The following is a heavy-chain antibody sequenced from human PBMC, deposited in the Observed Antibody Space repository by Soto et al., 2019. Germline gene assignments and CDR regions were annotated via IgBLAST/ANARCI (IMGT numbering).Heavy chain of an antibody. V-gene: IGHV3-23*01. Sequence: EVQLLESGGGLVQPGGSLRLSCAASGFTFSSYAMSWVRQAPGKGLEWVSAISGSGGSTYYADSVKGRFTISRDNSKNTLYLQMKSLRAEDTAVYYCEKLGEAAAGWVGDWFDPWGQGTLVTVSS. CDR2: ISGSGGST. J-gene: IGHJ5*02. CDR1: GFTFSSYA. CDR3: EKLGEAAAGWVGDWFDP. D-gene: IGHD6-13*01.